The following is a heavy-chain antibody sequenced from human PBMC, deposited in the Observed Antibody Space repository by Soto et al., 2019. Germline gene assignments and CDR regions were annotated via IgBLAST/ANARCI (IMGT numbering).Heavy chain of an antibody. CDR2: IYYSGSI. CDR1: GGSISSCGYY. Sequence: SETLSLTCTVSGGSISSCGYYWNWIRQHPGKGLEWIGYIYYSGSIYYNPSLKSRVTISVDTSKNQFSLKLSSVTAADTAVYYCARVRMVRGVYYYYYGMDVWGQGTTVT. CDR3: ARVRMVRGVYYYYYGMDV. J-gene: IGHJ6*02. D-gene: IGHD3-10*01. V-gene: IGHV4-31*03.